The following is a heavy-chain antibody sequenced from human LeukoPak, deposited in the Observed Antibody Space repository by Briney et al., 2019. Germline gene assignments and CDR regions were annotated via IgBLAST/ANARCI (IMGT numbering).Heavy chain of an antibody. J-gene: IGHJ4*02. CDR3: ARGYYYGSGSYYFDY. Sequence: SETLSLTCTVSGGSISSYYWSWIRQPPGKGLEWIGYIYYSGSTNYNPSLKSRVTISVDTSKNQFSLKLSSVTAADTAVYYCARGYYYGSGSYYFDYWGQGTLVTVSS. V-gene: IGHV4-59*01. CDR2: IYYSGST. D-gene: IGHD3-10*01. CDR1: GGSISSYY.